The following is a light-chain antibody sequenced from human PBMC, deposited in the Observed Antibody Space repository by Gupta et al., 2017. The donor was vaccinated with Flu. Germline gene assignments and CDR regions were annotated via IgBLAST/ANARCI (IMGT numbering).Light chain of an antibody. J-gene: IGLJ3*02. V-gene: IGLV4-69*02. CDR1: SGHSSYA. CDR2: VNSDGSN. CDR3: QTWGTGVRV. Sequence: QLVLTQSPSASASLGASVKLICTLSSGHSSYAIAWHQQQPEKGHRFLMKVNSDGSNSKGDGIPDRFSGSSSGAERYLTISSLQSEDEADYYCQTWGTGVRVFGGGTKLTVL.